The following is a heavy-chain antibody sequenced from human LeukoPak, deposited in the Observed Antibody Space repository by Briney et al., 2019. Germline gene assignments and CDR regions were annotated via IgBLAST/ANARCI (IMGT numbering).Heavy chain of an antibody. Sequence: SETLSLTCTVSGYSISSGYYWGWIRQPPGKGLEWIGSMYHSGSTYYNPSLKSRVTKSVDTSKNHFSLKLSSVTASDTALYHCARDGGIVGAANPYFDYWGQGTLVTVSS. J-gene: IGHJ4*02. CDR2: MYHSGST. D-gene: IGHD1-26*01. CDR1: GYSISSGYY. V-gene: IGHV4-38-2*02. CDR3: ARDGGIVGAANPYFDY.